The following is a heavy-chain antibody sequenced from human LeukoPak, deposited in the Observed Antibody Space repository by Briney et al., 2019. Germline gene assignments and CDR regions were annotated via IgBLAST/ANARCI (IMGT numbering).Heavy chain of an antibody. V-gene: IGHV3-23*01. CDR1: GFTFSTYA. Sequence: PGGSLRLSCAASGFTFSTYAMTWVRQAPGKGLEWVSGISGSGASTYYADSVKGRFTISRDNSKNTLYLQMNSLRAEDTALYYCAKAIRQNRDLYDYWGQGILVTVSS. CDR2: ISGSGAST. CDR3: AKAIRQNRDLYDY. J-gene: IGHJ4*02. D-gene: IGHD1-14*01.